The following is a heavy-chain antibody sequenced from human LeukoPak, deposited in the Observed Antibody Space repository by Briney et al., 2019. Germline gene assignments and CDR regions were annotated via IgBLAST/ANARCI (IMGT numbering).Heavy chain of an antibody. V-gene: IGHV4-4*07. D-gene: IGHD3-10*01. CDR3: CYGSGRSDYMDV. CDR1: GGSISNY. J-gene: IGHJ6*03. CDR2: IYTSGST. Sequence: SETLSLTCTVSGGSISNYWSWIRQPAGKGLEWIGRIYTSGSTNYNPSLKSRVTISVDTSKNQFSLKLSSVTAADTAVYYCCYGSGRSDYMDVWGKGTTVTVSS.